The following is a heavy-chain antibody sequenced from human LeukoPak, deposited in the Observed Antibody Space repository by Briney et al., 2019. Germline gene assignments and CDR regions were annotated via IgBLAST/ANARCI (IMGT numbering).Heavy chain of an antibody. Sequence: SETLSLTCTVSGYSISSGYYWGWIRQPPGKGLEWIGSMYHSGSTYYNPSLKSRVTISVDTSKNQFSLKLSSVTAADTGVYCCARSDHSNYYYDYYMDVWGKGTTVAVSS. J-gene: IGHJ6*03. D-gene: IGHD4-11*01. CDR3: ARSDHSNYYYDYYMDV. CDR1: GYSISSGYY. V-gene: IGHV4-38-2*02. CDR2: MYHSGST.